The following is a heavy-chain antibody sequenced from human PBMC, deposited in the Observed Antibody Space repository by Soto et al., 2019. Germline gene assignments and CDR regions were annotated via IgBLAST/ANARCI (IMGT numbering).Heavy chain of an antibody. D-gene: IGHD2-2*01. CDR3: AKASPDIVLVPAAPPSRSKGVWLDP. V-gene: IGHV3-30*18. J-gene: IGHJ5*02. Sequence: GGSLRLSCAASGFTFNSYGMHWVRQAPGKGLEWVVVISFDGRNTYYADSVKGRFTISRDNSKNTLYLQMNSLRAEDTAVYYCAKASPDIVLVPAAPPSRSKGVWLDPWGQGTLVTVSS. CDR2: ISFDGRNT. CDR1: GFTFNSYG.